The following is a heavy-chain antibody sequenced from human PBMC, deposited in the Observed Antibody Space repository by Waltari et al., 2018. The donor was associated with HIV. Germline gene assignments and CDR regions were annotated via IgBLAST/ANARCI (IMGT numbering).Heavy chain of an antibody. CDR1: GFTFINAW. CDR2: IKSKNDGGTI. D-gene: IGHD2-21*01. J-gene: IGHJ4*02. Sequence: EVHLVESGGGLVKPGGSLRVSCTVSGFTFINAWMSWVRQAPGKGLEWLDRIKSKNDGGTIDYAAPVKDRFTILRDDSKHTLYLEMSSLKIEDTGIYYCVTDAVAVPLDTAYWGQGTLVTVSS. CDR3: VTDAVAVPLDTAY. V-gene: IGHV3-15*01.